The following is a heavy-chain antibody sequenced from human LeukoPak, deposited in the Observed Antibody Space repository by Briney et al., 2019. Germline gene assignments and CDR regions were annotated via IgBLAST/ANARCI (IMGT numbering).Heavy chain of an antibody. Sequence: PGGSLRLSCTASGFTVSNNYMNWVRQAPGRGLEWVALIYSGGMKKYADSVRGRFTISRDNSKNTLYLQMNSLRAEDTAVYYCAKDSWDYCSGGSCYSPLSDYWGQGTLVTVSS. CDR2: IYSGGMK. J-gene: IGHJ4*02. D-gene: IGHD2-15*01. CDR3: AKDSWDYCSGGSCYSPLSDY. V-gene: IGHV3-53*01. CDR1: GFTVSNNY.